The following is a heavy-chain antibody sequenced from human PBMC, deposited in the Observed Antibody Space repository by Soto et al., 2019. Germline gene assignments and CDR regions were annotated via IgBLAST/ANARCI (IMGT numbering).Heavy chain of an antibody. V-gene: IGHV3-21*01. CDR2: ISSSSSVI. D-gene: IGHD3-9*01. Sequence: EVQLVESGGGLVKPGGSLRLSCAASGFTFSSYGMNWVRQAPGKGLEWVSSISSSSSVIYYADSVKGRFTISKDNAQNSLYQQMNILRGEDTARFYCARSYGILADYSGFAYWGQGTVVTVSS. CDR3: ARSYGILADYSGFAY. CDR1: GFTFSSYG. J-gene: IGHJ4*02.